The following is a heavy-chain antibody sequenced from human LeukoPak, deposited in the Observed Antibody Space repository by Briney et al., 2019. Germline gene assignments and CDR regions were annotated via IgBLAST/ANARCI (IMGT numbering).Heavy chain of an antibody. V-gene: IGHV3-23*01. Sequence: GGSLRLSCEASGFTFSSYAMSWVRQAPGKGLEWVSLISGSGASTYYADSVKGRFTISRDNSKNTLYLQMNSLRTEDTAVYHCAKDLRQLGGSTANWGQGTLVTVSS. CDR2: ISGSGAST. D-gene: IGHD1-1*01. J-gene: IGHJ4*02. CDR1: GFTFSSYA. CDR3: AKDLRQLGGSTAN.